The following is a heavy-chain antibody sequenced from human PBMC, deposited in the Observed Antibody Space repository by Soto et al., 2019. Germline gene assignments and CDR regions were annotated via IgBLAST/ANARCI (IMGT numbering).Heavy chain of an antibody. V-gene: IGHV3-23*01. CDR3: AKESMTTVTRYYYGMDV. Sequence: GGSLRLSCAASGFTFSSYAMSWVRQAPGKGLEWVSAISGSGGSTYYADSVKGRFTISRDNSKNTLYLQMNSLRAEDTAVYYCAKESMTTVTRYYYGMDVWGQGTSVTVS. D-gene: IGHD4-17*01. CDR1: GFTFSSYA. CDR2: ISGSGGST. J-gene: IGHJ6*02.